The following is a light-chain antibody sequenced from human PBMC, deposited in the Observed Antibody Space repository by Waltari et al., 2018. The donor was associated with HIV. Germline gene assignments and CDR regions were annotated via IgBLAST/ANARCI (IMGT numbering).Light chain of an antibody. CDR3: SSHAGSKVV. V-gene: IGLV2-8*01. J-gene: IGLJ2*01. Sequence: QSALTQPPSASGSPGQSVTLSCPGTRRDGGGYNYVSWQQHHPGKAPKLMIYDVIKRPSGVPDRFSGSKSGNTASLTVSGLQPEDEADYYCSSHAGSKVVFGGGTRLTVL. CDR1: RRDGGGYNY. CDR2: DVI.